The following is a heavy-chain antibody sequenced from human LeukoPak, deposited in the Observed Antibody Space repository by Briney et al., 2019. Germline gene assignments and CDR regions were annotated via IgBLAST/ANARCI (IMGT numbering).Heavy chain of an antibody. Sequence: GGSLRLSCAASGFTFSSYWMSWVRQAPGKGLEWVANIKQDGSEKYYVDSVKGRFTISRDNAKNSLYLQMNSLRAEDTAVYYCARVKRGFHGSGVDYWGQGTLVTVSS. CDR3: ARVKRGFHGSGVDY. CDR1: GFTFSSYW. D-gene: IGHD6-25*01. CDR2: IKQDGSEK. J-gene: IGHJ4*02. V-gene: IGHV3-7*01.